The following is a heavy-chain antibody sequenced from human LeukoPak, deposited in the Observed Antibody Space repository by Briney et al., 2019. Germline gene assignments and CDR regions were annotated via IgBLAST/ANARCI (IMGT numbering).Heavy chain of an antibody. CDR2: FYYSGST. Sequence: SETLSLTCTVSGGSISSSNYYWGWIRQPPGKGLEWIGSFYYSGSTYYNPSLKRRVTMSVHTSKNQFSLKLSSVTAADTAVYYCARDGGSYHFDYWGQGTLVTVSS. D-gene: IGHD1-26*01. CDR1: GGSISSSNYY. V-gene: IGHV4-39*07. CDR3: ARDGGSYHFDY. J-gene: IGHJ4*02.